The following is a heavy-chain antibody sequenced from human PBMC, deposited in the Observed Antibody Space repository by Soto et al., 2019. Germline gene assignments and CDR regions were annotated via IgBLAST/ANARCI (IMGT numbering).Heavy chain of an antibody. Sequence: QITLKESGPTLVKPTQTLTLTCTFSGFSLSTSGVGVGWIRQPPGKALEWLALIYWDDDKRYSPSLKSRLTITTDTSKNQVVTTMTHMDPVDTAAYYCAHRRWLFPGSYWFDPWGQGTLVTVPS. CDR2: IYWDDDK. D-gene: IGHD3-22*01. CDR3: AHRRWLFPGSYWFDP. J-gene: IGHJ5*02. V-gene: IGHV2-5*02. CDR1: GFSLSTSGVG.